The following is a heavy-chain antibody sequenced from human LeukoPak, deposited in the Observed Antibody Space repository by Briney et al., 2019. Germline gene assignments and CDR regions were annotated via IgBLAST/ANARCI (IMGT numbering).Heavy chain of an antibody. D-gene: IGHD3-10*01. Sequence: GGSLRLSCAASGFTFSHAWMSWVRQAPGKGLEWVGRIKSKTDGGTTDYAAPVKGRFTISRDDSKNTLYLQMNSLKTEDTAVYCCTTQDRGVIITAYWGQGTLVTVSS. CDR2: IKSKTDGGTT. CDR1: GFTFSHAW. J-gene: IGHJ4*02. V-gene: IGHV3-15*01. CDR3: TTQDRGVIITAY.